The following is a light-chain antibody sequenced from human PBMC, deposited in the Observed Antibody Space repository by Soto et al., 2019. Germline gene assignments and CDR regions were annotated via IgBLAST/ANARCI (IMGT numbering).Light chain of an antibody. J-gene: IGLJ2*01. V-gene: IGLV2-14*01. CDR2: EVT. CDR3: SSYTSSSRIV. CDR1: TTDVGGYIY. Sequence: QSALTQPASVSGSPGQSITLSCTGTTTDVGGYIYVSWYQQHPVKAPKLLIYEVTNRPSGVSDRFSGSRSGNTASLTISGLQTEDEADYYCSSYTSSSRIVFGGGTKLTVL.